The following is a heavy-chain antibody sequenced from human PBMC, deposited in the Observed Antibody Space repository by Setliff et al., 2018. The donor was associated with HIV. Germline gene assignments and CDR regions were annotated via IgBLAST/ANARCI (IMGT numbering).Heavy chain of an antibody. V-gene: IGHV1-2*02. Sequence: GASVKVSCQASGYTFSAYYMHWVRQAPGQGLEWMGWINPISGGTNYAQKFQGRVTMTRETSSSTAYMELIRLRSDDTAVYYCARDRGEVPCSSTSSYVYYYMDVWGKGTTVTVSS. D-gene: IGHD2-2*01. CDR3: ARDRGEVPCSSTSSYVYYYMDV. CDR1: GYTFSAYY. CDR2: INPISGGT. J-gene: IGHJ6*03.